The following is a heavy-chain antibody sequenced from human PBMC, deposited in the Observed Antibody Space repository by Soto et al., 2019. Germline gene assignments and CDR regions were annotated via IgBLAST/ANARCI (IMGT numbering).Heavy chain of an antibody. CDR1: GFNFSSYV. CDR3: ARDGQWLPRDGLRSSYYFDY. Sequence: QVQLVESGGGVVQPGRSLRLSCAASGFNFSSYVMHWVRQAQGKGLEWVAVIWYDGGNKYYADSVKGRFTISRDNSKNTLYLQMNSLSAEDTAVYYCARDGQWLPRDGLRSSYYFDYWGQGTLVTVSS. CDR2: IWYDGGNK. J-gene: IGHJ4*02. V-gene: IGHV3-33*01. D-gene: IGHD6-19*01.